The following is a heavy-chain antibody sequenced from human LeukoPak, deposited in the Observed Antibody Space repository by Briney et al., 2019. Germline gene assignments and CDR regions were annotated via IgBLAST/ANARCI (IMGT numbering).Heavy chain of an antibody. CDR2: INSDGSST. CDR1: GFTFNSYW. J-gene: IGHJ3*02. Sequence: GGSLRFSCSASGFTFNSYWRHWVRQAPGKGRVWVSRINSDGSSTSYADSVKGRFTISRDNAKNTLYLQMNSLRAEDTAVYYCARDYRYCSGGSCNLTPDDAFDIWGQGTMVTVSS. V-gene: IGHV3-74*01. CDR3: ARDYRYCSGGSCNLTPDDAFDI. D-gene: IGHD2-15*01.